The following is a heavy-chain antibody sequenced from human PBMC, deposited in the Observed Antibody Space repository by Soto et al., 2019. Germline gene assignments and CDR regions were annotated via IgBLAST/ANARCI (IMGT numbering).Heavy chain of an antibody. V-gene: IGHV1-69*08. CDR3: AREGDRVNWDDY. J-gene: IGHJ4*02. CDR2: IIPILGIA. CDR1: GGTFSSYT. Sequence: QVQLVQSGAEVKKPGSSVKVSCKASGGTFSSYTISWVRQAPGQGLEWMGRIIPILGIANYAQKFQGRVTITADKSTSTAYMELSSLRSEDTAVYYCAREGDRVNWDDYWGQGTLVTVSS. D-gene: IGHD7-27*01.